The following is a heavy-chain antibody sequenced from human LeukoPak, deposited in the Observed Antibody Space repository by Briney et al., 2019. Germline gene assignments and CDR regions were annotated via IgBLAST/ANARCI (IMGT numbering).Heavy chain of an antibody. CDR1: GFTFSSYS. V-gene: IGHV3-48*02. CDR2: ITASGTAM. Sequence: GGSLRLSCAASGFTFSSYSMNWVRQAPGKGLEWVSHITASGTAMFYADSVKGRFTISRDNAKNSLYLQMNSLRDEDTAVYYCTREGVYSGSYDGAFDDWGQGTLVTVSS. CDR3: TREGVYSGSYDGAFDD. J-gene: IGHJ4*02. D-gene: IGHD1-26*01.